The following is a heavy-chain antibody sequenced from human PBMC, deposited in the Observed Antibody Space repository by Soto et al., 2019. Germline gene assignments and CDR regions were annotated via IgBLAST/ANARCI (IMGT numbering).Heavy chain of an antibody. D-gene: IGHD6-6*01. J-gene: IGHJ6*02. CDR2: IIPIFGTA. CDR3: ARGGGGAARYYYYYDIDV. V-gene: IGHV1-69*01. CDR1: GGTFSSYA. Sequence: QVQLVQSGAEVKKPGSSVKVSCKASGGTFSSYAISWVRQAPGQGLEWMGGIIPIFGTANYAQKFQGRVTITADETTSTDYMELSSRRSEDTAVYYCARGGGGAARYYYYYDIDVWGQGTTVTVSS.